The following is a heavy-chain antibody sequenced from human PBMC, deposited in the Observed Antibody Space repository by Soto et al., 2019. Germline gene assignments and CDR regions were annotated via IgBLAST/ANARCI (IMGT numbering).Heavy chain of an antibody. J-gene: IGHJ5*02. CDR1: GYTFTSYY. V-gene: IGHV1-46*01. D-gene: IGHD3-3*01. CDR2: INPSGGST. CDR3: ARDAVNVLRFLEWLRGHKQHDNWFDP. Sequence: ASVKVSCKASGYTFTSYYMHWVRQAPGLGLEWMGIINPSGGSTSYAQKFQGRVTMTRDTSTSTVYMELSSLRSEDTAVYYCARDAVNVLRFLEWLRGHKQHDNWFDPWGQGTLVTVSS.